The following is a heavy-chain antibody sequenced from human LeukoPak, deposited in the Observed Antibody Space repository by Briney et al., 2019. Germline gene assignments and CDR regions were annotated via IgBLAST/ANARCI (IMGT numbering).Heavy chain of an antibody. D-gene: IGHD2-2*01. CDR3: ARGLNVPAALYYYYYYMDV. CDR2: IIPIFGTA. CDR1: GGTFSSYA. J-gene: IGHJ6*03. V-gene: IGHV1-69*13. Sequence: GASVKVSCKASGGTFSSYAISWVRQAPGQGLEWMGGIIPIFGTANYAQKFQGRVTITADESTSTAYMELSSLRSEDTAVYYCARGLNVPAALYYYYYYMDVWGKGTTVTVSS.